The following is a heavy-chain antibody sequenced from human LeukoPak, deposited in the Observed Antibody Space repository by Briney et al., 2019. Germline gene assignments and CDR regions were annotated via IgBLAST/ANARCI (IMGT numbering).Heavy chain of an antibody. CDR3: ARGKSIAAGIYTLDY. J-gene: IGHJ4*02. Sequence: SETLSLACTVSGGSISSHYGSWIRQPPGKGLEWIGYIYYSGSTNYNPSLKGRVTLSVDTSKNQFSLKLSSVTAADTAVYYCARGKSIAAGIYTLDYWGQGTLVTVSS. CDR2: IYYSGST. V-gene: IGHV4-59*11. CDR1: GGSISSHY. D-gene: IGHD6-13*01.